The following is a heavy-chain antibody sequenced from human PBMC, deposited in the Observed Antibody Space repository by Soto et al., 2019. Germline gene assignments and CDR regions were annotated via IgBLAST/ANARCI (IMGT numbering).Heavy chain of an antibody. V-gene: IGHV4-59*11. J-gene: IGHJ6*03. CDR3: ARESSGIVATSTYCYYMDV. CDR1: GGSISSHY. CDR2: IYYSGST. Sequence: PSEALSLTCTVSGGSISSHYWSWIRQPPGKGLEWIGYIYYSGSTNYNPSLKSRVTISVDTSKNQFSLKLSSVTAADTAVYYCARESSGIVATSTYCYYMDVWGKGTTVTVSS. D-gene: IGHD5-12*01.